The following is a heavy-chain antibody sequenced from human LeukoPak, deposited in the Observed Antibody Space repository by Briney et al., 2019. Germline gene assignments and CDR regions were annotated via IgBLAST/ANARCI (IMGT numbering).Heavy chain of an antibody. D-gene: IGHD3-16*01. CDR3: ARDPWVDRNDNVDFYYYMDV. V-gene: IGHV3-30*01. CDR2: ISYDGSKK. CDR1: GFTFSSYS. J-gene: IGHJ6*03. Sequence: GGSLRLSCAASGFTFSSYSLHWVRQAPGKGLEWVAVISYDGSKKYYADSVKGRFTISRDDSWNTLYLQVNSLRADDTAVYYCARDPWVDRNDNVDFYYYMDVWGKGTTVTVSS.